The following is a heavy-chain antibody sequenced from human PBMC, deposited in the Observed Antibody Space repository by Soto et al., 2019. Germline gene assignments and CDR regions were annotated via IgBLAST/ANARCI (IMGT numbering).Heavy chain of an antibody. Sequence: EVQLVESGGGLVKPGGSLRLSCAASGFTFSSYSMNWVRQAPGKGLEWVSSISSSSSYIYYADSVKGRLTISRDNAKNSLYLQMNGLRAEDTAVYYCARVFGGVPDILVVVAAQIDYWGQGTLVTVSS. CDR3: ARVFGGVPDILVVVAAQIDY. V-gene: IGHV3-21*01. CDR2: ISSSSSYI. J-gene: IGHJ4*02. D-gene: IGHD2-15*01. CDR1: GFTFSSYS.